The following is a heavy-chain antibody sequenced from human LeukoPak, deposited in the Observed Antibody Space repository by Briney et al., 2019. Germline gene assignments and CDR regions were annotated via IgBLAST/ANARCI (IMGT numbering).Heavy chain of an antibody. CDR1: GGTFSSYA. V-gene: IGHV1-69*05. Sequence: ASVKVSCKASGGTFSSYAISWVRQAPGQGLEWMGGIIPIFGTANYAQKFQGRATITTDASTSTAYMELSSLRSEDTAVYYCARDSYYYDSSGNNAFDIWGQGTMVTVSS. CDR3: ARDSYYYDSSGNNAFDI. J-gene: IGHJ3*02. D-gene: IGHD3-22*01. CDR2: IIPIFGTA.